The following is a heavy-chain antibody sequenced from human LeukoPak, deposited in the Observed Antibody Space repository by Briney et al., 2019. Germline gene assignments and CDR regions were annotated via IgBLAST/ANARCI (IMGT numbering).Heavy chain of an antibody. J-gene: IGHJ4*01. Sequence: SETLSLTCAVYTGSFSGYYWTWIRQPPGKGLEWIGEINHSGSTNLNPSLKSRITLSVDTSKNQFSLKVGSVTAADTAIYYCARNRADGSGTYYERNPLNFDSWGQGTLVTVSS. D-gene: IGHD3-10*01. V-gene: IGHV4-34*01. CDR3: ARNRADGSGTYYERNPLNFDS. CDR1: TGSFSGYY. CDR2: INHSGST.